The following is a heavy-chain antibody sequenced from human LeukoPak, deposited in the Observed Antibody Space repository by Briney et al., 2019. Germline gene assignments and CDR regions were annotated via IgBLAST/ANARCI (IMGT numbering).Heavy chain of an antibody. V-gene: IGHV4-59*08. J-gene: IGHJ4*02. Sequence: SETLSLTCTVSGGSISSYYWSWVRQPPGKGLEWIAYISDIGSTNYNPSLTSRVTISLDTSKNQFSLKRSAVTAANTAFYYCAGHNPRNTVNFWGQETLVAASS. CDR2: ISDIGST. CDR1: GGSISSYY. D-gene: IGHD2/OR15-2a*01. CDR3: AGHNPRNTVNF.